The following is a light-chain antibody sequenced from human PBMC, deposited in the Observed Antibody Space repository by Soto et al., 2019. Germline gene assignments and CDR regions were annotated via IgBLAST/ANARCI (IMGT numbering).Light chain of an antibody. J-gene: IGKJ4*01. V-gene: IGKV1-5*03. CDR1: QSLCSW. Sequence: DTRMTQSLSTLSASVGDRLTIACRASQSLCSWWASCHERPGKAPEILIFKASIFLSGVPSRFSGGGSGTEFTLTISSLQPDDFATYYCHQYHSYPPTFGGGTTVEIK. CDR3: HQYHSYPPT. CDR2: KAS.